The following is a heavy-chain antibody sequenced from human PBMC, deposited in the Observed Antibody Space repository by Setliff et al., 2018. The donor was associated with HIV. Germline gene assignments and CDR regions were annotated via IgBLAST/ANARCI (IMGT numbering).Heavy chain of an antibody. D-gene: IGHD2-2*01. Sequence: PGGSLRLSCAASGFTFTNYAMSWVRQAPGKGLGGVSVFRVMGGSTYYADFVKGRFTVSRDNSKNTLYLRMNSLRADDTAVYYCAKVNPRSVVPSARILGGFDPWGQGTPVTVSS. J-gene: IGHJ5*02. CDR1: GFTFTNYA. CDR2: FRVMGGST. CDR3: AKVNPRSVVPSARILGGFDP. V-gene: IGHV3-23*01.